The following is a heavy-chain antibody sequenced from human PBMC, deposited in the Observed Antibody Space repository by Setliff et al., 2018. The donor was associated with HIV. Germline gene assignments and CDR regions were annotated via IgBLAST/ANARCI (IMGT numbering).Heavy chain of an antibody. CDR3: ARVNIVVVPTAVKSDYHYYYYMDV. Sequence: SETLSLTCAVYGDSFIGYYWTWIRQSPGKGLEWIGEIEHSGNTNYNPSPKSRSTISADTSKNQFSLKLTSVSAADTAIYYCARVNIVVVPTAVKSDYHYYYYMDVWGKGTSVTVSS. J-gene: IGHJ6*03. V-gene: IGHV4-34*01. D-gene: IGHD2-2*01. CDR1: GDSFIGYY. CDR2: IEHSGNT.